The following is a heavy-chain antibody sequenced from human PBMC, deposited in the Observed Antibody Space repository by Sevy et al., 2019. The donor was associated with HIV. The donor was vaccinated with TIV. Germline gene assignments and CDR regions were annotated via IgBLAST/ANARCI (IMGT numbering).Heavy chain of an antibody. V-gene: IGHV4-4*07. Sequence: SETLSLTCTVSGGSISSYYWSWIRQPAGKGLEWIGRIHTSGSTNYNPSLKGRVTMSVDTSKNQFSLKLSSVTAADTAVVYCARVGWFGEFVNWGQGTLVTVSS. J-gene: IGHJ4*02. CDR1: GGSISSYY. D-gene: IGHD3-10*01. CDR3: ARVGWFGEFVN. CDR2: IHTSGST.